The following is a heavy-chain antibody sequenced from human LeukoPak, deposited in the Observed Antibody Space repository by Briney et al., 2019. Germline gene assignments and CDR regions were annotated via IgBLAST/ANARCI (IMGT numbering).Heavy chain of an antibody. D-gene: IGHD3-16*01. CDR2: ISSNGGST. CDR3: ARVGDFSVAAFDI. V-gene: IGHV3-64*01. Sequence: GGSLRLSCTASGFIFSSYSMHWVRQAPGKGLEFVSAISSNGGSTYYANSVKGRFTISRDTSKNTLYLQMGSLRTEDMAVYYCARVGDFSVAAFDIWGQGTMVTVSS. CDR1: GFIFSSYS. J-gene: IGHJ3*02.